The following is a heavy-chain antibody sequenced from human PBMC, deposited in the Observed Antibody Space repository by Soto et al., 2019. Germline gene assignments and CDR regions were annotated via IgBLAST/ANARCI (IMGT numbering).Heavy chain of an antibody. CDR1: GFTFSSYG. Sequence: GGSLRLSCAASGFTFSSYGMHWVRQAPGKGLEWVAVISYDGSNKYYADSVKGRFTISRDNSKNTLYLQMNSLRAEDTAVYYCAKDRRLVDIVGPYYFDYWGQGT. J-gene: IGHJ4*02. V-gene: IGHV3-30*18. CDR2: ISYDGSNK. CDR3: AKDRRLVDIVGPYYFDY. D-gene: IGHD5-12*01.